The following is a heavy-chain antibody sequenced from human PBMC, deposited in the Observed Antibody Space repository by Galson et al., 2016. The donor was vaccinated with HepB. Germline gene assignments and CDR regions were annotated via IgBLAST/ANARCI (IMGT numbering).Heavy chain of an antibody. D-gene: IGHD3-10*01. J-gene: IGHJ4*02. V-gene: IGHV4-34*01. CDR1: GASFNNFY. CDR3: ARVPFYFGSGILDY. Sequence: SETLSLTCAVYGASFNNFYWSWIRQSPGEGLEWIGEINHIGSANYNPSLKSRVLITVDTSKNQFPLKLTSVAAADTGTYYCARVPFYFGSGILDYWSQGTSVTVSS. CDR2: INHIGSA.